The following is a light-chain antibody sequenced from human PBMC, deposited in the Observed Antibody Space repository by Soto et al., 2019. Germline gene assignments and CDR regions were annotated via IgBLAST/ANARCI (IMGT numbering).Light chain of an antibody. CDR3: QHYNNWPPLT. CDR2: GAS. CDR1: QSVSSN. Sequence: EIVMTQSPATLSLSPGESATLSCRASQSVSSNLAWYQQKPGQAPRLLIYGASTRATGIPARFSGSGSGTEFTLTISSLQSEDFAVYYCQHYNNWPPLTFGGGTKVDIK. V-gene: IGKV3-15*01. J-gene: IGKJ4*01.